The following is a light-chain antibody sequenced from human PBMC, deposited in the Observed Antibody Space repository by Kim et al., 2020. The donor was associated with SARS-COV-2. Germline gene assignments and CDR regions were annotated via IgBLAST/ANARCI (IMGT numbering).Light chain of an antibody. CDR2: DND. CDR3: GTWDNSLSAVV. Sequence: QKVTLSCSGSSSNIANNHVAWYQQVPGTAPKLLINDNDKRPSGISDRFSGSKSGTSATLGITGLQTGDEADYHCGTWDNSLSAVVFGGGTQLTVL. J-gene: IGLJ2*01. CDR1: SSNIANNH. V-gene: IGLV1-51*01.